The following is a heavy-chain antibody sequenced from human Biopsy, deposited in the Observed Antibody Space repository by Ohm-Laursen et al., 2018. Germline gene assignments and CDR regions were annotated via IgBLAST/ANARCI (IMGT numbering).Heavy chain of an antibody. V-gene: IGHV3-9*01. Sequence: SLRLSCTASGFSFDDFAMHWVRQSPGKGLEWVAGIDWNSRNINYGDSVKGRLAISRDNAKNSLYLQMDRLRAEDTAVYYCAREGELVADEYFDYWGQGILVTVSS. CDR1: GFSFDDFA. CDR3: AREGELVADEYFDY. D-gene: IGHD6-13*01. J-gene: IGHJ4*02. CDR2: IDWNSRNI.